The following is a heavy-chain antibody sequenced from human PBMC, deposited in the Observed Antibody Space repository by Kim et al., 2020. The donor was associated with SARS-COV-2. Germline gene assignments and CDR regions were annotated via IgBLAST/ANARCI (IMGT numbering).Heavy chain of an antibody. Sequence: YEDSMKARFTISRDHSKYTLYLQMNSLRDDDTAVYYWAKDIRVEAAELGYWGQGTLGTVSS. J-gene: IGHJ4*02. D-gene: IGHD6-13*01. V-gene: IGHV3-30-3*02. CDR3: AKDIRVEAAELGY.